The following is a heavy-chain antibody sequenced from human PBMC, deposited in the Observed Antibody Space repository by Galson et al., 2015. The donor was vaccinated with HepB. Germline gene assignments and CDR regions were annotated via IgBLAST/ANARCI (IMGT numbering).Heavy chain of an antibody. CDR1: GDSVSSNSAA. Sequence: CAISGDSVSSNSAAWNWIRQSPSRGLEWLGRTYYRPKWYNDYAVSVKSRITINPDTSKNQFSLQLNSVTPEDTAVYYCAREGITMIVVGAFDIWGQGTMVTVSS. D-gene: IGHD3-22*01. V-gene: IGHV6-1*01. CDR3: AREGITMIVVGAFDI. CDR2: TYYRPKWYN. J-gene: IGHJ3*02.